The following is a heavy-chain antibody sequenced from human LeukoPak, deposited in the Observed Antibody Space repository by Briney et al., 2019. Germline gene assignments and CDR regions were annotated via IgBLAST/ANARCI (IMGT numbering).Heavy chain of an antibody. D-gene: IGHD2-15*01. V-gene: IGHV4-39*01. CDR1: GGSVSSSSYY. CDR3: ARHVGFCSRGTCYSAWYFDL. J-gene: IGHJ2*01. Sequence: PSETLSLTCTVSGGSVSSSSYYWGWIRQPPGKGLEWIGSIYYSESTYYSPSLKSRVTISVDTSKNQFSLKLSSVTAADTAVYYCARHVGFCSRGTCYSAWYFDLWGRGTLVTVSS. CDR2: IYYSEST.